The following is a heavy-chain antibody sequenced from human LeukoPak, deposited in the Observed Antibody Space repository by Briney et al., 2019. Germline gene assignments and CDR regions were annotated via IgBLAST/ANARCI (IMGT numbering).Heavy chain of an antibody. CDR1: GFTFDDYT. CDR2: ISWDGGST. J-gene: IGHJ4*02. CDR3: AKDQYSITIFQGEGYFDS. Sequence: PGGSLRLSCAASGFTFDDYTMHWVRQAPGKGLEWVSLISWDGGSTYYADSVQGRFSISRDDSKNRLYLQMNSLRADDTAVYYCAKDQYSITIFQGEGYFDSWGQGTLVTVSS. D-gene: IGHD3-3*01. V-gene: IGHV3-43*01.